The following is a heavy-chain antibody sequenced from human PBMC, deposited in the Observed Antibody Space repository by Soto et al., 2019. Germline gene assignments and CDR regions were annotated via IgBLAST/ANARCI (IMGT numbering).Heavy chain of an antibody. J-gene: IGHJ4*02. CDR2: IYYSGST. Sequence: SETLSLTCTVSGGSISSSSYYWGWIRQPPGKGLEWIGSIYYSGSTYYNPSLKSRVTISVDTSKNQFSLKLSSVTAADTAVYYCARLNDEDSSSSPPFDYWGQGTLVTVSS. CDR1: GGSISSSSYY. V-gene: IGHV4-39*01. CDR3: ARLNDEDSSSSPPFDY. D-gene: IGHD6-6*01.